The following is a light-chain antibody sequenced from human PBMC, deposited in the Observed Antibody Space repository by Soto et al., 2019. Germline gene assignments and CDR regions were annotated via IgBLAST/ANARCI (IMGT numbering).Light chain of an antibody. CDR1: SSDIGAYNY. J-gene: IGLJ1*01. V-gene: IGLV2-14*01. CDR3: SSYTTSRTYV. Sequence: QSVLTQPASVSASPGQSITISCTGTSSDIGAYNYVSWYHQHPGKAPKLMIYDVNNRPSGVSNRFSGSKSGTTASLTISGLQAEDEADYYCSSYTTSRTYVFGTGTKLTVL. CDR2: DVN.